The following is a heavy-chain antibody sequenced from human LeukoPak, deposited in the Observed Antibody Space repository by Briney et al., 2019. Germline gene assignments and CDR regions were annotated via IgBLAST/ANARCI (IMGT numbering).Heavy chain of an antibody. J-gene: IGHJ5*02. Sequence: PSETLSLTCSVSGASFSGHYWTWIRHTPGKGLQWIGYIYSDGTTKYNPSFKSRVTISIDMSQNQFSLTLNSVTAADTAVYYCAKGRNWFDPWGQGTLVTVSS. V-gene: IGHV4-4*09. CDR3: AKGRNWFDP. CDR2: IYSDGTT. CDR1: GASFSGHY.